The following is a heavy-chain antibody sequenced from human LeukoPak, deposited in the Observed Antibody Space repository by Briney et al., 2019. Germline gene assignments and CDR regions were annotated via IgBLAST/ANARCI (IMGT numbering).Heavy chain of an antibody. CDR1: RFISTNAW. CDR3: TTGFRLYGY. D-gene: IGHD4-17*01. CDR2: IKSKSDGGTT. V-gene: IGHV3-15*01. Sequence: KPGGSLRLSCATSRFISTNAWMSWVRQTPGKGLEWVGRIKSKSDGGTTDYAAPVKGRFTISRDDSKRTLYLQMNSLKSEDTAVYYCTTGFRLYGYWGQGTLVTVSS. J-gene: IGHJ4*02.